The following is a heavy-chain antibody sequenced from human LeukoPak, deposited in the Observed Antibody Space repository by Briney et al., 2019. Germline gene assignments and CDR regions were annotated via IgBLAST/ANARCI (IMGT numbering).Heavy chain of an antibody. CDR1: GFTFSDYA. J-gene: IGHJ4*02. V-gene: IGHV3-23*01. CDR2: ITGSGRST. CDR3: AASLPNIVVVPATKGPFGY. Sequence: GGSLRLSCAASGFTFSDYALSWVRQAPGKGLEWVSGITGSGRSTFYADSVKGRFTISRDNSKNTLYLQMNSLRAEDTAVYYCAASLPNIVVVPATKGPFGYWGQGALVTVSS. D-gene: IGHD2-2*01.